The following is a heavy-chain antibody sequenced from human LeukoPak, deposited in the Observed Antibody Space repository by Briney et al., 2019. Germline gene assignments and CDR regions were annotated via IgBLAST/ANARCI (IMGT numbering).Heavy chain of an antibody. Sequence: SETLSLTCTVSGGSISSSSYYWGWIRQPPGKGLEWIGSIYYSGSTYYNPSLKSRVTISVDTSKNQFSLKLSSVTAADTAVYYCAREGALTLDYWGQGTLVTVSS. CDR2: IYYSGST. CDR3: AREGALTLDY. CDR1: GGSISSSSYY. J-gene: IGHJ4*02. V-gene: IGHV4-39*07. D-gene: IGHD4-23*01.